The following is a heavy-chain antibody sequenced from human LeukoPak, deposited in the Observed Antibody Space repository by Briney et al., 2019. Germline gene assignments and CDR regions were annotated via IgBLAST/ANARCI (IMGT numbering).Heavy chain of an antibody. J-gene: IGHJ4*02. V-gene: IGHV4-59*12. CDR2: IYYSGST. Sequence: PSETLSLTCTVSGGSISSYYWSWIRQPPGKGLEWIGYIYYSGSTNYNPSLKSRVTISVDTSKNQFSLKLSSVTAADTAVYYCARGLGRMVRGVPPSYRGQGTLVTVSS. CDR1: GGSISSYY. D-gene: IGHD3-10*01. CDR3: ARGLGRMVRGVPPSY.